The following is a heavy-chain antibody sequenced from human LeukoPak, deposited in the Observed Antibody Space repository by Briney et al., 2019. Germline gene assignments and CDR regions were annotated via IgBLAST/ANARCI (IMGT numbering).Heavy chain of an antibody. CDR2: ISGSGGST. CDR1: GFTFSSYG. Sequence: GGTLRLSCAASGFTFSSYGMSWVRQAPGKGLEWVSAISGSGGSTYFADSVKGRFTISRDNSKNTLYLQMNSLRAEDTAVYYCAKRRGLELLYYYYMDVWGKGTTVTVSS. D-gene: IGHD1-7*01. J-gene: IGHJ6*03. V-gene: IGHV3-23*01. CDR3: AKRRGLELLYYYYMDV.